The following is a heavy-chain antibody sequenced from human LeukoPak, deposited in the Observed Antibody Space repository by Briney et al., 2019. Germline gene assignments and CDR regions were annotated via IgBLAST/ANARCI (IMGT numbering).Heavy chain of an antibody. V-gene: IGHV3-30*03. CDR2: ISYDGSNK. CDR3: VSAVLRYFDWLFGTDY. D-gene: IGHD3-9*01. J-gene: IGHJ4*02. CDR1: GFTFSSYG. Sequence: PGRSLRLSCAASGFTFSSYGMHWVRQAPGKGLEWEAVISYDGSNKYYADSVKGRFTISRDNSKNTLYLQMNSLRAEDTAVYYCVSAVLRYFDWLFGTDYWGQGTLVTVSS.